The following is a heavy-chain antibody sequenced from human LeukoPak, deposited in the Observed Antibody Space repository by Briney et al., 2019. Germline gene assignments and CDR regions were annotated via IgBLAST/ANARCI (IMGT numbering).Heavy chain of an antibody. J-gene: IGHJ4*02. CDR3: ARASGRGLYYFDY. D-gene: IGHD2-15*01. V-gene: IGHV3-64*01. Sequence: GGSLRLSCAAPGFTFNTYAMHWVRPAPGTGLEFVSSISSSGGNTYYANSVKGRFTISRDDSKNTLYLQMGSLRPEDMAVYYCARASGRGLYYFDYWGQGTLVTVSS. CDR1: GFTFNTYA. CDR2: ISSSGGNT.